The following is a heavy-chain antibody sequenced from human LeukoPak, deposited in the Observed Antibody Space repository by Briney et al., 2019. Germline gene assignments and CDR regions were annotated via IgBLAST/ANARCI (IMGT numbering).Heavy chain of an antibody. V-gene: IGHV4-34*01. J-gene: IGHJ6*02. CDR2: INHSGST. Sequence: SETLSLTCAVYGGSFSGYYWSWIRQPPGKGLEWIGEINHSGSTNYNPSLKSRVTISVDTSKNQFSLKLTSVTAADTAVYYCARLGYCSSTSCYDYYYYGMDVWGQGTAVTVSS. D-gene: IGHD2-2*01. CDR1: GGSFSGYY. CDR3: ARLGYCSSTSCYDYYYYGMDV.